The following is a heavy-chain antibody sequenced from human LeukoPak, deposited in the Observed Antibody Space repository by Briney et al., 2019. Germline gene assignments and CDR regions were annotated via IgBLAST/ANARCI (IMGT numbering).Heavy chain of an antibody. CDR2: INHRGST. Sequence: SETLSLTCAVYNGSFSGYYWSWIRQTPGEGLEWIGEINHRGSTNYNPSLKSRVTISVATSKKQFSLKVRSVTAADTAVYYCARKEGGQLVNTRRWFDPWGQGTLVTVSS. CDR3: ARKEGGQLVNTRRWFDP. V-gene: IGHV4-34*01. D-gene: IGHD6-13*01. J-gene: IGHJ5*02. CDR1: NGSFSGYY.